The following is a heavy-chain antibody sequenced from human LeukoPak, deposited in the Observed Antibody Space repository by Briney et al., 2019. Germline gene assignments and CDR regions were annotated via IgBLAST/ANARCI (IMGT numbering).Heavy chain of an antibody. V-gene: IGHV3-20*04. CDR2: INWNGGRT. CDR3: ARHGYSGYGGFDY. CDR1: GFTFDDYG. J-gene: IGHJ4*02. Sequence: GSLRLSCAASGFTFDDYGMSWVRQGPGKGLEWVSGINWNGGRTGYADSVKGRFTISRDNAKNSLYLQMNSLRAEDTAVYYCARHGYSGYGGFDYWGQGTLVTVSS. D-gene: IGHD5-12*01.